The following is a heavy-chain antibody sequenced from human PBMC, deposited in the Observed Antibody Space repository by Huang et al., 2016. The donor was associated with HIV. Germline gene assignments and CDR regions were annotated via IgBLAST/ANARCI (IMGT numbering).Heavy chain of an antibody. Sequence: QVQLVESGGGVVQPGRSLRLSCAASIFTFSNYAMHWVRQDPGKGLEWVAVISYDGSNKYSADSVKGRFTISRDNAKNTLYLQMNSLRAEDTAVYYCARDLWLRDLYYYYYMDVWGKGTTVTVSS. J-gene: IGHJ6*03. V-gene: IGHV3-30-3*01. D-gene: IGHD5-12*01. CDR3: ARDLWLRDLYYYYYMDV. CDR1: IFTFSNYA. CDR2: ISYDGSNK.